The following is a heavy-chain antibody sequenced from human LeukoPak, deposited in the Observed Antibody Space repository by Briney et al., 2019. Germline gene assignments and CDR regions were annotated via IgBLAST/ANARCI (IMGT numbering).Heavy chain of an antibody. D-gene: IGHD3-3*01. Sequence: GGSLRLSCAASGFSFSNYGMHWVRQAPGKGLEWVAVIWHDGTNQHYVDSVKGRFTVSRDNSKNTLYLQMNSLRGEDTAVYYCARWSDNFYYCLDVWGKGTRVTVS. J-gene: IGHJ6*03. CDR3: ARWSDNFYYCLDV. CDR2: IWHDGTNQ. CDR1: GFSFSNYG. V-gene: IGHV3-33*01.